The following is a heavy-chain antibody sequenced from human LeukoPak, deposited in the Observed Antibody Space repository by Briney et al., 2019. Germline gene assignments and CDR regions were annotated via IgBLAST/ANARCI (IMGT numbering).Heavy chain of an antibody. CDR2: ISDDGSSK. CDR3: ARESRGWGGIDY. V-gene: IGHV3-30*04. D-gene: IGHD6-19*01. CDR1: GFTFSSYA. J-gene: IGHJ4*02. Sequence: GGSLRLSCAASGFTFSSYAMHWVRQAPGQGLEWVAVISDDGSSKYYADSVKGRFTISRDNSKTTLYLQMNSLRAEDTAVYYCARESRGWGGIDYWGEGALVTVSS.